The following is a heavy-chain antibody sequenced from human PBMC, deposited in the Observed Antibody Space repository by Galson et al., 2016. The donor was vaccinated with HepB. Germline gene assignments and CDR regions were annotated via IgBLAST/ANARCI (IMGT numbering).Heavy chain of an antibody. CDR2: ISIDGSRT. Sequence: SLRLSCAASGFSLRSYWMHWVRQSPGKGLVWVSRISIDGSRTNYAESVKGRFTISRDNVQDTLYLEMNSLRGDDTALYYCVRVRGKYYGSGRGVYGLDVWGQGTTVIVSS. D-gene: IGHD3-10*01. CDR3: VRVRGKYYGSGRGVYGLDV. CDR1: GFSLRSYW. V-gene: IGHV3-74*01. J-gene: IGHJ6*02.